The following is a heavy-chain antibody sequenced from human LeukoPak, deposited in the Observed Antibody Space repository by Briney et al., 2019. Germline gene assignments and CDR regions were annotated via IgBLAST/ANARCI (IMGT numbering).Heavy chain of an antibody. CDR2: INPNSGGT. J-gene: IGHJ5*02. D-gene: IGHD4-11*01. CDR1: GYTFTGYY. CDR3: ARDPLQSGSVAPPWFDP. Sequence: ASVKVSCKASGYTFTGYYMHWVRQAPGQGLEWMGWINPNSGGTNYAQKFQGRVTMTRDTSISTAYMELSRLRSDDTAVYYCARDPLQSGSVAPPWFDPWGQGTLVTVSS. V-gene: IGHV1-2*02.